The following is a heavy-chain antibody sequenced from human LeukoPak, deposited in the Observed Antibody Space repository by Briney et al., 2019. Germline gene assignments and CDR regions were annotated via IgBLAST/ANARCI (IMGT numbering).Heavy chain of an antibody. J-gene: IGHJ3*02. D-gene: IGHD3-10*01. CDR1: GGSISLYY. V-gene: IGHV4-4*08. CDR3: ARQYYYASGSFAFDI. CDR2: IYPTGTT. Sequence: SETLSLTCTVSGGSISLYYWSWIRQPPGKGLEWIAYIYPTGTTNYNPSLRSRVTISVDTPKNQFSLKLSSVTAADTAVYYCARQYYYASGSFAFDIWGQGTMVTVSS.